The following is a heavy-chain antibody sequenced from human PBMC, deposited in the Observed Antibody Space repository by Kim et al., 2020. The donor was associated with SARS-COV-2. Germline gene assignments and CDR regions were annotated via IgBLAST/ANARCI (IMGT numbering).Heavy chain of an antibody. J-gene: IGHJ4*02. Sequence: GGSLRLSCAASGFNFDDYAMHWVRQAPGKGLEWVSGISWRSRSLGYADSVKGRFTISRDNAKNSQYLKMNSLRTEDTALYYCAKDIQAAALGGGWYYFDYWGQGTLVTVSS. CDR1: GFNFDDYA. V-gene: IGHV3-9*01. D-gene: IGHD2-2*01. CDR3: AKDIQAAALGGGWYYFDY. CDR2: ISWRSRSL.